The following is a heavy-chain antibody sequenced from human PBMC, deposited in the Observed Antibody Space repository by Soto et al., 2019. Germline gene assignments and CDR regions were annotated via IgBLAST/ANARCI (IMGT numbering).Heavy chain of an antibody. V-gene: IGHV1-18*01. J-gene: IGHJ6*03. CDR1: GYTFTSYG. CDR3: ARGGYQPYYYYMDV. CDR2: NSAYNGNT. Sequence: ASVKVSCKASGYTFTSYGISWVRQAPGQGLEWMGWNSAYNGNTNYAQKLQGRVTMTTDTSTGTAYMELRSLRSDDTAVYYCARGGYQPYYYYMDVWGKGTTVTVSS. D-gene: IGHD2-2*01.